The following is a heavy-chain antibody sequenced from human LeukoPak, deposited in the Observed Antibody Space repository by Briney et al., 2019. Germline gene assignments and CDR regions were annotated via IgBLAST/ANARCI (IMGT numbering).Heavy chain of an antibody. J-gene: IGHJ4*02. CDR3: ARDSNYGWGSFGY. D-gene: IGHD3-10*01. V-gene: IGHV4-59*01. CDR2: IYYSGST. CDR1: GGSISSYY. Sequence: PSETLSLTCTVSGGSISSYYWSWIRQPPGKGLEWIGYIYYSGSTNYNPSLKSRVTTSVDTSKNQFSLKLSSVTAADTAVYYCARDSNYGWGSFGYWGQGTLVTVSS.